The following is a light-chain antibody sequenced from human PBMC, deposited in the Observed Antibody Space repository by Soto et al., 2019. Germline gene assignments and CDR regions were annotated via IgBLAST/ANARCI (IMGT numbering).Light chain of an antibody. CDR1: SSNIGAGYD. Sequence: QSVLTQPPSVSGAPGQRVTISCTGSSSNIGAGYDVHWYQQLPGTAPKLLIYGNSNRPSGVPDRFSGSKSGTSASLAITGLQAEDEADYYCQSYDSSLSGSHVFXTGTKVTVL. CDR2: GNS. V-gene: IGLV1-40*01. CDR3: QSYDSSLSGSHV. J-gene: IGLJ1*01.